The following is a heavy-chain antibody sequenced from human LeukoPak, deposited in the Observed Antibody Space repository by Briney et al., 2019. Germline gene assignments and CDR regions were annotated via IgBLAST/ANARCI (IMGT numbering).Heavy chain of an antibody. CDR1: GGSISSSSYY. CDR2: INHSGST. V-gene: IGHV4-39*07. D-gene: IGHD1-26*01. Sequence: KTSETLSLTCTVSGGSISSSSYYWGWIRQPPGKGLEWIGEINHSGSTNYNPSLKSRVTISVDTSKNQFSLKLSSVTAADTAVYYCARGRVGAATAGDWFDPWGQGTLVAVSS. CDR3: ARGRVGAATAGDWFDP. J-gene: IGHJ5*02.